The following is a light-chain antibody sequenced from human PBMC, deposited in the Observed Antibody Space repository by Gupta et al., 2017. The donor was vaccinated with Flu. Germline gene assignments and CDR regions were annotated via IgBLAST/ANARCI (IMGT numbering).Light chain of an antibody. J-gene: IGKJ4*01. Sequence: IHMAPSPSSLSASVGDGVTVTCRASQDIRITLGWYQQEAGKAPKLLIYNASACLTGVPSRISGSGSGRDFSLTISSLQGEDFATYCCRHEQDYPLTFGRGTKVDIK. CDR3: RHEQDYPLT. CDR2: NAS. V-gene: IGKV1-6*01. CDR1: QDIRIT.